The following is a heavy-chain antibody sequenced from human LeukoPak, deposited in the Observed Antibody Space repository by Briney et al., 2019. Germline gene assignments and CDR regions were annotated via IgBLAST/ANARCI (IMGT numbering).Heavy chain of an antibody. V-gene: IGHV3-23*01. D-gene: IGHD6-19*01. CDR1: GFTFSSYA. CDR3: AKDIAVAGMGYFDY. Sequence: GGSLRLSCAASGFTFSSYAMSWVRQAPGKGLEWVSAISGSGGSTYYAASVKGRFTISRDNSKNTLYLQMNSLRAEDTAVYYCAKDIAVAGMGYFDYWGQGTLVTVSS. CDR2: ISGSGGST. J-gene: IGHJ4*02.